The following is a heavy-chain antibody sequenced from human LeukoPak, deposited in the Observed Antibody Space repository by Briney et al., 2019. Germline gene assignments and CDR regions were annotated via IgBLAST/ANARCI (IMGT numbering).Heavy chain of an antibody. Sequence: SETLSLTCTVSGVSITLYYWTWIRQSPKKGLEWIGDISNSGSNYNPSLSSRLTISTDTSKNQFSLKLSSVTAADTAVYYCARGHIAVAGTASDYWGQGTLVTVSS. CDR3: ARGHIAVAGTASDY. CDR2: ISNSGS. D-gene: IGHD6-19*01. V-gene: IGHV4-59*12. CDR1: GVSITLYY. J-gene: IGHJ4*02.